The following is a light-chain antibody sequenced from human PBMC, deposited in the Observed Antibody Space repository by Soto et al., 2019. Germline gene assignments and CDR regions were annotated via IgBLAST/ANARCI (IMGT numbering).Light chain of an antibody. CDR1: QSIGRW. V-gene: IGKV1-5*03. J-gene: IGKJ1*01. CDR3: QHYNSYSEA. Sequence: DIQMTQSPSTLSAIVGDRVTITCRASQSIGRWLAWYQQKPGKAPKLLIYKASTLKSGVPSRFSGSGSGTEFTLTISSLQPDDFATYYCQHYNSYSEAFGQGTKVELK. CDR2: KAS.